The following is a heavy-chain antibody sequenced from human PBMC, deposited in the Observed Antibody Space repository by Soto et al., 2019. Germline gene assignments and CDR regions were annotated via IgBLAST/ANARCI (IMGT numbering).Heavy chain of an antibody. CDR1: GFTLSNYW. D-gene: IGHD7-27*01. CDR2: INKDGSQK. Sequence: GGSLRLSCATSGFTLSNYWMTWVRQAPGKGLEWVANINKDGSQKNYVDSVKGRFTIARDNGQNSLSLQINSLRVEDTAVYYCVRELGLAYWGQGALVTVSS. V-gene: IGHV3-7*03. J-gene: IGHJ4*02. CDR3: VRELGLAY.